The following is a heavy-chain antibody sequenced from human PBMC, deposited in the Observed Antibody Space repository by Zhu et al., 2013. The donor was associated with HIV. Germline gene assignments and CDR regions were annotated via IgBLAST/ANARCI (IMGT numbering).Heavy chain of an antibody. J-gene: IGHJ2*01. CDR3: ARDGVPYYYDSSGYYSGWYFDL. D-gene: IGHD3-22*01. V-gene: IGHV1-8*01. Sequence: QVHLLQSGAEVKEFGASVKVSCKASGYTFTNYGINWVRQATGHGLEWMGWVNPTSGHAGYAQKFQGRVTITRNTSISTVYMELRSLRSDDTAVYYCARDGVPYYYDSSGYYSGWYFDLWGRGTLVTVSS. CDR1: GYTFTNYG. CDR2: VNPTSGHA.